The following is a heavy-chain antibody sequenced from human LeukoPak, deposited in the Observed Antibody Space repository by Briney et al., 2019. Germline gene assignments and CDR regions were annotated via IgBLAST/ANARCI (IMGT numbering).Heavy chain of an antibody. D-gene: IGHD3-10*01. CDR1: GGSVSSNSYY. V-gene: IGHV4-39*07. CDR2: ISGTA. J-gene: IGHJ5*02. Sequence: SETLSLTCTVSGGSVSSNSYYWGWIRQPPGKGLEWIGSISGTAYYNPSLKSRVTVSVDKSKNQFSLKLSSVTAADTAVYYCARDLYTSGSGSYYNNWFDPWGQGTLVTVSS. CDR3: ARDLYTSGSGSYYNNWFDP.